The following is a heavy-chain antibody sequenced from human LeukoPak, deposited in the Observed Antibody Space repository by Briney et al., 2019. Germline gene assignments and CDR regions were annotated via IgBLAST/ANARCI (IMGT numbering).Heavy chain of an antibody. J-gene: IGHJ4*02. Sequence: VASVKVSCKASGYTFTSYGISWVRQAPGQGLEWMGWISAYNGNTNYARKLQGRVTMTTDTSTSTAYMELRSLRSDDTAVYYCARDDYGAPCNYWGQGTLVTVSS. CDR2: ISAYNGNT. CDR1: GYTFTSYG. CDR3: ARDDYGAPCNY. V-gene: IGHV1-18*01. D-gene: IGHD4-17*01.